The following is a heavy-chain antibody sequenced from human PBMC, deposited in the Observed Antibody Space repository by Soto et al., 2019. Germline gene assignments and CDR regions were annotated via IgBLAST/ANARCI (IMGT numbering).Heavy chain of an antibody. D-gene: IGHD2-15*01. V-gene: IGHV3-23*01. CDR3: ARRRVLVGAATRGDAFDI. CDR1: GITFTKYA. CDR2: ISGSGGGT. Sequence: PGGSLRLSCAASGITFTKYAMAWVRQAPERGLEWVSGISGSGGGTYYADSVKGRFTISRDNSKIQFSLKLNSVTAADTAVYYCARRRVLVGAATRGDAFDIWGQGTMVTVSS. J-gene: IGHJ3*02.